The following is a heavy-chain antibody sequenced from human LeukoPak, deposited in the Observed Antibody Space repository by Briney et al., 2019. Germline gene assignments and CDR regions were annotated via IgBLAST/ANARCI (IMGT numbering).Heavy chain of an antibody. V-gene: IGHV3-9*03. D-gene: IGHD6-19*01. CDR1: GFTFDDYA. CDR3: AKGSSGWYGLIDY. J-gene: IGHJ4*02. Sequence: SLKISCAASGFTFDDYAMHWVRQAPGKGLEWVSGISWNSGSIGYADSVKGRFTISRDNAKNSLYLQMNSLRAEDMALYYCAKGSSGWYGLIDYWGQGTLVTVSS. CDR2: ISWNSGSI.